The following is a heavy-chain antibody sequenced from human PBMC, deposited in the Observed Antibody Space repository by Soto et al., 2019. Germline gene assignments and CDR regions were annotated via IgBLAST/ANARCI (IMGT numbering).Heavy chain of an antibody. V-gene: IGHV3-74*01. J-gene: IGHJ5*02. CDR2: INSDGSST. CDR3: ARAGSSGWPINNWFDP. D-gene: IGHD6-19*01. Sequence: GGSLRLSCAASGFTFSSYWMHWVRQAPGKGLVWVSRINSDGSSTSYADSVKGRFTISRDNAKNTLYLQMNSLRAEDTAVYYCARAGSSGWPINNWFDPWGQGTLVTVSS. CDR1: GFTFSSYW.